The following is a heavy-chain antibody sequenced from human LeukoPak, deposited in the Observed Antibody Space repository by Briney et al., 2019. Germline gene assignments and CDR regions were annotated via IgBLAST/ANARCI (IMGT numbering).Heavy chain of an antibody. CDR1: GISFTTYA. V-gene: IGHV3-23*01. Sequence: GGSLRLSCAASGISFTTYAMSWVRQAPGKGLEWVSGISGSGGSTYYADSVRGRFTISRDNSKNTLYLQMNSLIAEDTAVYYCARDHYYADGGYYYARLYYFDYWGQGTLVTVSS. CDR2: ISGSGGST. CDR3: ARDHYYADGGYYYARLYYFDY. J-gene: IGHJ4*02. D-gene: IGHD3-22*01.